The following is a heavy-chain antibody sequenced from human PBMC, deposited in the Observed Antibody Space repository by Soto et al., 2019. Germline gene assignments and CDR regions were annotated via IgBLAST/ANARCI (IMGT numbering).Heavy chain of an antibody. CDR1: GASISGYY. D-gene: IGHD1-1*01. CDR2: IYATGTT. V-gene: IGHV4-4*07. J-gene: IGHJ5*02. Sequence: SETLSLTCTVSGASISGYYWSWIRKSAGKGLEWIGRIYATGTTDYNPSLKSRVMMSVDTSKKQFSLRLRSVTAADTAVYYCVRDGTRTLRDWFDPWGQGISVTVSS. CDR3: VRDGTRTLRDWFDP.